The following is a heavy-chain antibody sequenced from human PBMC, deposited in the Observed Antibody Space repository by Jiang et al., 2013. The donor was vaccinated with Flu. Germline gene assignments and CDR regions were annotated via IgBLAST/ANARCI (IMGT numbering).Heavy chain of an antibody. CDR2: TYYRSKWYN. V-gene: IGHV6-1*01. CDR1: GDSVSSTNDA. D-gene: IGHD3-10*01. CDR3: AREYYFGSGSSYWPSLDF. Sequence: QTLSLTCAISGDSVSSTNDAWNWVRQSPSRGLEWLGRTYYRSKWYNDYAPSVESRITINPDTSKNQFSXQLNSVTPEDTAVYYCAREYYFGSGSSYWPSLDFWGQGTLVTVSS. J-gene: IGHJ4*02.